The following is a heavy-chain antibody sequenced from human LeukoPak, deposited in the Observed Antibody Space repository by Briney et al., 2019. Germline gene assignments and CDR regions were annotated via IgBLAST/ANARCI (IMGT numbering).Heavy chain of an antibody. Sequence: GASVKVSCKASGYTFTSYAMHWVRQAPGQRLEWMGWINAGNGNTKYSQEFQGRVTITRDTSASTAYMELSSLRSEDMAVYYCARDLSSSDWIAVAGIFDYWGQGTLVTVSS. V-gene: IGHV1-3*03. CDR2: INAGNGNT. D-gene: IGHD6-19*01. CDR3: ARDLSSSDWIAVAGIFDY. J-gene: IGHJ4*02. CDR1: GYTFTSYA.